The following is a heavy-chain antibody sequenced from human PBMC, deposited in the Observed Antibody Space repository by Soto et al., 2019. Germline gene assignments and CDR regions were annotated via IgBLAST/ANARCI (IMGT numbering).Heavy chain of an antibody. CDR1: GYTCTSYG. V-gene: IGHV1-18*01. J-gene: IGHJ5*02. D-gene: IGHD4-17*01. CDR3: AREGRNGDYGWWWFDP. CDR2: IRAYNGNT. Sequence: QVQLVQSGAEVKKPGASVKVSCKTSGYTCTSYGIRWVRQAPGQGLEWMGGIRAYNGNTNDAQKLKGRVTMTTDAYTSTGYMELRSLGSDDSAVDYCAREGRNGDYGWWWFDPWGQGTLVTVSS.